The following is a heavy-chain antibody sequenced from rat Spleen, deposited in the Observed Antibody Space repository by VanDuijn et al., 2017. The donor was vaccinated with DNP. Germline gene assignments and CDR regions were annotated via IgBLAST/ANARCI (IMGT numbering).Heavy chain of an antibody. CDR3: TTDFERGY. CDR1: GFIFSDYN. Sequence: EVQLVESGGGLVQPGRSLTLSCAASGFIFSDYNMAWVRQAPKKGLEWVATISTNGGSTYYPDSVKGRFTISRDNAENTVYLQMNSLRSEDTATYYCTTDFERGYWGQGVMVTVSS. D-gene: IGHD1-11*01. J-gene: IGHJ2*01. V-gene: IGHV5S10*01. CDR2: ISTNGGST.